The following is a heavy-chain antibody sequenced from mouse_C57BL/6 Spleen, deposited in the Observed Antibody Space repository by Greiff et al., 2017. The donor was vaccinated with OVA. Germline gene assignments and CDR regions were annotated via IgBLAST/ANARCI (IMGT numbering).Heavy chain of an antibody. J-gene: IGHJ3*01. CDR2: IWRGGST. V-gene: IGHV2-5*01. CDR1: GFSLTSYG. Sequence: QVQLQQSGPGLVQPSQSLSITCTVSGFSLTSYGVHWVRQSPGKGLEWLGVIWRGGSTDYNAAFMSRLSITKDNSKSQVFFKMNSLQADDTAIYYCAKGGLYGNYSFAYWGQGTLVTVSA. CDR3: AKGGLYGNYSFAY. D-gene: IGHD2-1*01.